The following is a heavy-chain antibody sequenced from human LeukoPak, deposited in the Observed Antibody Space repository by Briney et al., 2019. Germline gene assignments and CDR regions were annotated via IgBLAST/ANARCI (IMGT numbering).Heavy chain of an antibody. CDR3: AREGRSSTSCYFDY. CDR2: ISYDGSNK. J-gene: IGHJ4*02. D-gene: IGHD2-2*01. Sequence: GGSLRLSCAASGFTFSSYGMHWVRQAPGKGLEWVAVISYDGSNKYYADSVKGRFTISRDNSKNTLYLQMNSLRAEDTAVYYCAREGRSSTSCYFDYWGQGTLVTVSS. V-gene: IGHV3-30*03. CDR1: GFTFSSYG.